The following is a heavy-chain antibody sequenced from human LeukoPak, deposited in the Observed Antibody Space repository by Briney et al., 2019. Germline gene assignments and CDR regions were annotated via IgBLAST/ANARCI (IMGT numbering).Heavy chain of an antibody. D-gene: IGHD3-16*02. Sequence: GGSLRLSCAASGFTFSSYAMHWVRQAPGKGLEWVAVISYDGSNKYYADSVKGRFTISRDNSKNTLYLQMNSLRAEDTAVYYCAREASGLRLGELSFFDYWGQGTLVTVSS. CDR2: ISYDGSNK. J-gene: IGHJ4*02. CDR3: AREASGLRLGELSFFDY. CDR1: GFTFSSYA. V-gene: IGHV3-30-3*01.